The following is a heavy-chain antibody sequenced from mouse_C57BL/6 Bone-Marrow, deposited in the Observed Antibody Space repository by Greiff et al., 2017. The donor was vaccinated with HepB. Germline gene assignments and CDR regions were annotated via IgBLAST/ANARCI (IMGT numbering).Heavy chain of an antibody. V-gene: IGHV3-6*01. CDR2: ISYDGSN. CDR3: AREYEGYFDY. Sequence: EVHLVESGPGLVKPSQSLSLTCSVTGYSITSGYYWNWIRQFPGNKLEWMGYISYDGSNNYNPSLKNRISITRDTSKNQFFLKLNSVTTEDTATYYCAREYEGYFDYWGQGTTLTVSS. D-gene: IGHD2-3*01. CDR1: GYSITSGYY. J-gene: IGHJ2*01.